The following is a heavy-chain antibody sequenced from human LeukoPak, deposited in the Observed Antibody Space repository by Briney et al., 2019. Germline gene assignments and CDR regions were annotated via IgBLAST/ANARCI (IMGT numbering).Heavy chain of an antibody. J-gene: IGHJ6*03. CDR2: INPNSGGT. CDR1: GYTFTGYY. V-gene: IGHV1-2*02. Sequence: ASVKVSCKASGYTFTGYYMHWVRQAPGQGVEGMGWINPNSGGTNYAKKFQGRVTMTRDTSISTAYMELSRLRSDDTAVYYCASGGVVVPAATTATPTYYYYYYMDVWGKGTTVTVSS. CDR3: ASGGVVVPAATTATPTYYYYYYMDV. D-gene: IGHD2-2*01.